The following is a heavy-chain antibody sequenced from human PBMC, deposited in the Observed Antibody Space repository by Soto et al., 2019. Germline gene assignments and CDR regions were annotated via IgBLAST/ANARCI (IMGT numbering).Heavy chain of an antibody. V-gene: IGHV4-34*01. D-gene: IGHD2-15*01. CDR3: ARGRGYCSGGSCYSGYFQH. CDR2: INHSGST. CDR1: GGSFSGYY. Sequence: SETLSFTCAVYGGSFSGYYWSWIRQPPGKGLEWIGEINHSGSTNYNPSLKSRVTISVDTSKNQFSLKLSSVTAADTAVYYCARGRGYCSGGSCYSGYFQHWGQGTLVTVSS. J-gene: IGHJ1*01.